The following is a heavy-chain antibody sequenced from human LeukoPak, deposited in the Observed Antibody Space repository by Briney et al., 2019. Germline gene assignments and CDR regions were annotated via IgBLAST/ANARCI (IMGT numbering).Heavy chain of an antibody. CDR3: ARRGGYDYGFNRNWFDP. CDR1: GGTFSSYA. CDR2: IIPIFGTA. V-gene: IGHV1-69*13. J-gene: IGHJ5*02. Sequence: ASVKVSCKASGGTFSSYAISWVRQAPGQGLEWMGGIIPIFGTANYAQKFRGRVTITADESTSTAYMELSSLRSEDTAVYYCARRGGYDYGFNRNWFDPWGQGTLVTVSS. D-gene: IGHD5-12*01.